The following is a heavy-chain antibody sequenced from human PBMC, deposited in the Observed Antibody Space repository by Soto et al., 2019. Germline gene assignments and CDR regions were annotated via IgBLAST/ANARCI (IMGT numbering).Heavy chain of an antibody. CDR3: ARDTTPPYYYDSSGSPGGAFDI. V-gene: IGHV1-18*01. Sequence: QVQLVQSGAEVKKPGASVKVSCKASGYTFTSYGISWVRQAPGQGLEWMGWISAYNGNTNYAQKLQGRVTMTTDTATSTAYMEMRSLRSDDTAVYYGARDTTPPYYYDSSGSPGGAFDIWGQGTMVTVSS. J-gene: IGHJ3*02. CDR2: ISAYNGNT. CDR1: GYTFTSYG. D-gene: IGHD3-22*01.